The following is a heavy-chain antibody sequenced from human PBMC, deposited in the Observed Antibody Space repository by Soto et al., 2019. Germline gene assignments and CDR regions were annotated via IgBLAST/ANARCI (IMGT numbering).Heavy chain of an antibody. Sequence: HPGGSLRLSCAASGFPFSSYGMHWVRQAPGKGLEWVAVISYDGSNKYYADSVKGRFTISRDNSKNTLYLQMNSLRAEDTAVYYCAKDDPYLGLGAFDIWGQGTMVTVSS. CDR2: ISYDGSNK. V-gene: IGHV3-30*18. D-gene: IGHD3-16*01. CDR1: GFPFSSYG. J-gene: IGHJ3*02. CDR3: AKDDPYLGLGAFDI.